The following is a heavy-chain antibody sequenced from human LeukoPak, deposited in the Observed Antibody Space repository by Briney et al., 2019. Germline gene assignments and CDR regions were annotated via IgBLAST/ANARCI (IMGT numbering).Heavy chain of an antibody. CDR1: GFTLSSYA. V-gene: IGHV3-23*01. J-gene: IGHJ4*02. Sequence: GGSLRLSCAAPGFTLSSYAMSWVRQAPGKGLEWVSAISDSGNTYHADSVKGRFTISRDSSKNTLFLQMNRLRPEDAAVYYCAKAPVTTCRGAYCYPFDYWGQGTLVTVSS. D-gene: IGHD2-21*01. CDR3: AKAPVTTCRGAYCYPFDY. CDR2: ISDSGNT.